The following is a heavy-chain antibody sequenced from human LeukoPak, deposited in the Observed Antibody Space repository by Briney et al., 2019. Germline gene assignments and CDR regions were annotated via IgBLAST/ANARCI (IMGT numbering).Heavy chain of an antibody. D-gene: IGHD6-25*01. CDR2: IKQDGSEK. CDR3: ASPRSSDYGGG. J-gene: IGHJ4*02. V-gene: IGHV3-7*01. CDR1: GFTFSSSW. Sequence: QPGGSLRLSCAASGFTFSSSWMSRVRQAPGKGLEWVANIKQDGSEKLYVDSVKGRFTISRDNAKNSLYLQMNSLRVEDTAVYYCASPRSSDYGGGWGQGTLVTVSS.